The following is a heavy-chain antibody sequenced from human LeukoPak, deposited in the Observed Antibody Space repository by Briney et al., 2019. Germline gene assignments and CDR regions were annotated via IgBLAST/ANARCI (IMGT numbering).Heavy chain of an antibody. CDR3: AKDLRSSGWQIGARPGGRVYYFDY. CDR1: GFTFSSYA. J-gene: IGHJ4*02. V-gene: IGHV3-23*01. CDR2: ISGSGGST. D-gene: IGHD6-19*01. Sequence: PGGSLRLSCAASGFTFSSYAMSWVRQAPGKGLEWVSAISGSGGSTYYADSVKGRFTISRDNSKNTLYLQMNSLRAEDTAVYYCAKDLRSSGWQIGARPGGRVYYFDYWGQGTLVTVSS.